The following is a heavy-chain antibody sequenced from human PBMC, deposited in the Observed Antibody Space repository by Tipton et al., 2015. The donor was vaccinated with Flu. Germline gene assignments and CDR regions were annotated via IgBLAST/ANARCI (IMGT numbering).Heavy chain of an antibody. V-gene: IGHV3-21*01. Sequence: SLRLSCAASGFTFSSYSMNWVRQAPGKGLEWVSSISSSSSYIYYADSVKGRFTISRDNAKNSLYLQMNSLRAEDTAVYYCAREGGSTSWFDIWGQGTMVTVSS. CDR2: ISSSSSYI. CDR3: AREGGSTSWFDI. D-gene: IGHD2-2*01. J-gene: IGHJ3*02. CDR1: GFTFSSYS.